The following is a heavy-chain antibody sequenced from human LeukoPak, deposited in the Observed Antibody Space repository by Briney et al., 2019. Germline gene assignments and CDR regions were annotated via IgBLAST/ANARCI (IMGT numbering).Heavy chain of an antibody. V-gene: IGHV3-53*01. CDR1: GFTVSSNY. J-gene: IGHJ5*02. Sequence: GGSLRLSCAASGFTVSSNYMSWVRQAPGKGLEWVSVIYSGGSTYYADSVKGRFTISRDNSKNTLYLQMNSLRAEDTAVYYCARGGTTGYCSSTSCYTLQNWFDPWGQGTLVTVSS. CDR2: IYSGGST. D-gene: IGHD2-2*02. CDR3: ARGGTTGYCSSTSCYTLQNWFDP.